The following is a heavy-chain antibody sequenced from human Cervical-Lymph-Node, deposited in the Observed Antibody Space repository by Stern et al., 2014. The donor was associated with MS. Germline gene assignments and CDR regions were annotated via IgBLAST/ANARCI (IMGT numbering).Heavy chain of an antibody. V-gene: IGHV3-11*01. CDR2: ISTSGGTI. Sequence: VQLVESGGDLVKPGGSLRLSCIGSGFIFGDYYMSLIRPVPGKGLEWISYISTSGGTIYYADSVKGRFTISRDNARNSLYLQMNTLRAEDTAVYYCAREGIAENFDHWGQGTLVSVSS. J-gene: IGHJ4*02. CDR3: AREGIAENFDH. CDR1: GFIFGDYY.